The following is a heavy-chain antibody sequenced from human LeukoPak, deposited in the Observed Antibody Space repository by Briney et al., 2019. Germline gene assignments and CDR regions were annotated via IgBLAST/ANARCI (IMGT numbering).Heavy chain of an antibody. CDR1: GFTFSSYA. J-gene: IGHJ6*03. CDR2: ISFDESYK. Sequence: GSLRLSCAASGFTFSSYAMHWVRQAPGKGLEWVAIISFDESYKCYADSVKGRFTISRDRSKNTLYLQLSSLRAEDTAVYYCARDSYYGSGRHYYYYMDVWGKGTTVTVSS. V-gene: IGHV3-30*04. D-gene: IGHD3-10*01. CDR3: ARDSYYGSGRHYYYYMDV.